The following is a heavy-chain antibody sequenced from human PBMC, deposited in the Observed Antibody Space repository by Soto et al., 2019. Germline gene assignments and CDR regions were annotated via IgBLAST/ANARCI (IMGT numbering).Heavy chain of an antibody. Sequence: SETLSLTCTVSGCSFSSSSYYWGWLRQPPGQGLEWIGSIYYSGSTYYNPALKSRVTISVDTSKNQFSLKLSSVTAADTAVYYCASGGLLRYFDWLLGLWGQGTLVTVSS. CDR1: GCSFSSSSYY. CDR3: ASGGLLRYFDWLLGL. J-gene: IGHJ4*02. V-gene: IGHV4-39*01. CDR2: IYYSGST. D-gene: IGHD3-9*01.